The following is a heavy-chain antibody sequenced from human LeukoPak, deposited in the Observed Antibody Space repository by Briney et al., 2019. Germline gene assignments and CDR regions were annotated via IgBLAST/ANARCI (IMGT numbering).Heavy chain of an antibody. CDR3: AREEYSSSSDTYNWFDP. V-gene: IGHV1-69*06. CDR1: GGTFSSYA. D-gene: IGHD6-6*01. CDR2: IIPIFGTA. Sequence: GAAVKVSCKASGGTFSSYAISWVRQAPVRGLEWMGGIIPIFGTANYAQKFQGRVTITADKSTSTAYMELSSLRSDDTAVYYCAREEYSSSSDTYNWFDPWGQGTLVTVSS. J-gene: IGHJ5*02.